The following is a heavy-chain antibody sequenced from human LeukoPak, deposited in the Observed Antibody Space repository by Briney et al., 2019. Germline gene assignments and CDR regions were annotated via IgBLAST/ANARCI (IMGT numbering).Heavy chain of an antibody. J-gene: IGHJ6*02. V-gene: IGHV3-66*01. CDR1: GFTVSSNY. CDR3: ASRDKGYYYGMDV. D-gene: IGHD5-24*01. CDR2: IYSGGST. Sequence: GGSLRLSCAASGFTVSSNYMSWVRQVPGKGLEWVSLIYSGGSTYYADSVKGRFTISRDNSKNTLYLQMNSLRAEDTAVYYCASRDKGYYYGMDVWGQGTTVTVSS.